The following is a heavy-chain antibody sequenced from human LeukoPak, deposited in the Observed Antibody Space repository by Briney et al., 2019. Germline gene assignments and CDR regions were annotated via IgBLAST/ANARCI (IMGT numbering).Heavy chain of an antibody. CDR3: ARGRSGRKRDITIFGVAQNWFDP. D-gene: IGHD3-3*01. V-gene: IGHV1-8*01. J-gene: IGHJ5*02. CDR2: MNPNSGNT. CDR1: GYTFTSYD. Sequence: GASVKVSCKASGYTFTSYDINWVRQATGQGLEWMGWMNPNSGNTGYAQKFQGRVTMTRNTSISTAYMELSRLRSDDTAVYYCARGRSGRKRDITIFGVAQNWFDPWGQGTLVTVSS.